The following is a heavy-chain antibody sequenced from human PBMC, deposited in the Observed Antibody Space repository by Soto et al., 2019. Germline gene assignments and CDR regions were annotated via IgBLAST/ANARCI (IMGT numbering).Heavy chain of an antibody. V-gene: IGHV1-2*04. CDR3: ARGVTTPYYYYMDV. Sequence: ASVKVSCKASGYTFTGYYMHWVRQAPGQGLEWMGWINPNSGGTNYAQKFQGWVTMTRDTSISTAYMELSRLRSDDTAVYYCARGVTTPYYYYMDVWGKGTTVTVSS. J-gene: IGHJ6*03. CDR2: INPNSGGT. CDR1: GYTFTGYY. D-gene: IGHD4-17*01.